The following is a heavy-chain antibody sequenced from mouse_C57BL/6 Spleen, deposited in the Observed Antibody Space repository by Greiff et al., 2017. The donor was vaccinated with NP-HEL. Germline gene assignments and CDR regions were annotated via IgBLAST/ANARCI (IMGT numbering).Heavy chain of an antibody. J-gene: IGHJ3*01. Sequence: VKLMESGAELVKPGASVKMSCKASGYTFTTYPIEWMKQNHGKSLEWIGNFHPYNDDTKYNEKFKGKATLTVEKSSSTVYLELSRLTSDDSAVYYCATYDYDGAWFAYWGQGTLVTV. CDR2: FHPYNDDT. D-gene: IGHD2-4*01. V-gene: IGHV1-47*01. CDR1: GYTFTTYP. CDR3: ATYDYDGAWFAY.